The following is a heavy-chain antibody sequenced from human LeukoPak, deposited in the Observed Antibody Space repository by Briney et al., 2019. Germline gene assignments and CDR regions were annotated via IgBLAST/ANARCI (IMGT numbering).Heavy chain of an antibody. CDR1: GFTFSSYE. CDR2: ISGSGTNT. CDR3: AKTRGRDGYTRTDSFDS. D-gene: IGHD5-24*01. V-gene: IGHV3-23*01. Sequence: GGSLRLSCAASGFTFSSYEMNWVRQAPGKGLEWVSAISGSGTNTYYADSVKGRFTISRDNSKNTLYLQMNSLRAEDTAVYYCAKTRGRDGYTRTDSFDSWGQGTLVTVSS. J-gene: IGHJ4*02.